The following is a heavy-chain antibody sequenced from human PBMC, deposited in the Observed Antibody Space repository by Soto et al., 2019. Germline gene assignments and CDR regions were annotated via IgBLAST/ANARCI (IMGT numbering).Heavy chain of an antibody. CDR1: GLTFSNYA. D-gene: IGHD6-13*01. CDR2: ISGSGGST. J-gene: IGHJ4*01. Sequence: PEESLRDSCAASGLTFSNYAVTWVRQAPGKGLEWVSTISGSGGSTYYADSVKGRFTISRDNSKNTLYLQMNSLRAEVTAVYYCAKDQGSSWYEIDYWGHGT. CDR3: AKDQGSSWYEIDY. V-gene: IGHV3-23*01.